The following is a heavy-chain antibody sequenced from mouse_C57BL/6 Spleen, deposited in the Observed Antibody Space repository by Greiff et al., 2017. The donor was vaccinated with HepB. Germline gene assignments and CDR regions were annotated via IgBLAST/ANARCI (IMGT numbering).Heavy chain of an antibody. CDR3: ARGPPGAMGY. CDR1: GYAFSSPW. V-gene: IGHV1-82*01. Sequence: VKLVESGPELLMPGASVKISCKASGYAFSSPWLYWVKQRPGKGLEWIGRIYPGDGDTNYNGKFKGKATLTADKSSSTAYMQLSSLTSEDSAVYVCARGPPGAMGYWGQRTSVTVSS. CDR2: IYPGDGDT. J-gene: IGHJ4*01.